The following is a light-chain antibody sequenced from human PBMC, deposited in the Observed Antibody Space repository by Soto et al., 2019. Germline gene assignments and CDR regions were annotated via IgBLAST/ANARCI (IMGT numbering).Light chain of an antibody. CDR2: ENN. CDR1: SSNIGAGYE. V-gene: IGLV1-40*01. J-gene: IGLJ1*01. CDR3: QSYDSSLSGYV. Sequence: QSVLTQPPSVSEAPGQRVTISCTGSSSNIGAGYEAHWYQQVPGTAPKLLIYENNNRPSGVPDRFSGSKSGTSASLAITGLPAGDEAEYYFQSYDSSLSGYVFGTGTKLTVL.